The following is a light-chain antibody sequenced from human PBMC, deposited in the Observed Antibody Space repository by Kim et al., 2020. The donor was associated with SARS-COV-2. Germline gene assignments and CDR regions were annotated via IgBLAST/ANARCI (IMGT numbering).Light chain of an antibody. CDR1: QSVSRSC. Sequence: LSPGEKATLSCRASQSVSRSCLVWFQQKPGQAPRLLIYDASTRATGIPDRFSGSGSGADFSLTISRVEPEDFAVYYCQQCGSSPQTFGQGTKLEIK. CDR3: QQCGSSPQT. V-gene: IGKV3-20*01. CDR2: DAS. J-gene: IGKJ2*01.